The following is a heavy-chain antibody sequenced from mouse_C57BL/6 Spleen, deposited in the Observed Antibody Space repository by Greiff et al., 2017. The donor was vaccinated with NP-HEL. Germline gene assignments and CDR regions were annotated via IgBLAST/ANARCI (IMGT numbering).Heavy chain of an antibody. CDR2: IRNKANNHAT. CDR3: TRDWDEDYFDY. Sequence: EVHLVESGGGLVQPGGSMKLSCAASGFTFSDAWMDWVRQSPEKGLEWVAEIRNKANNHATYYAESVKGRFTISRDDSKSSVYLQMNSLRAEDTGIYYCTRDWDEDYFDYWGQGTTLTVSS. V-gene: IGHV6-6*01. D-gene: IGHD4-1*01. J-gene: IGHJ2*01. CDR1: GFTFSDAW.